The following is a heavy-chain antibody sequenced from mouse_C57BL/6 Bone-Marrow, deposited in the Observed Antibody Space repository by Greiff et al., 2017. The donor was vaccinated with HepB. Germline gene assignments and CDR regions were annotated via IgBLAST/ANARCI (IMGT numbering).Heavy chain of an antibody. D-gene: IGHD1-3*01. V-gene: IGHV1-53*01. Sequence: VKLVESGAELMKPGASVKLSCKATGYTFTSYWMHWVKQRPGQGLEWIGNINPSNGGTNYNEKFKSKATLTVDKSSSTAYMQLSSLTAEDSAVYYCARRGKGTSYWGQGTLVTVSA. CDR3: ARRGKGTSY. J-gene: IGHJ3*01. CDR1: GYTFTSYW. CDR2: INPSNGGT.